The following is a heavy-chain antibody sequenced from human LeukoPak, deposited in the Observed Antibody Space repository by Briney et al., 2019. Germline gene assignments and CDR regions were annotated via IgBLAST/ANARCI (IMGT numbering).Heavy chain of an antibody. CDR1: GGSFSGYY. CDR2: INHSGST. CDR3: ARATGSSWYKSYYMDV. J-gene: IGHJ6*03. D-gene: IGHD6-13*01. V-gene: IGHV4-34*01. Sequence: SETLSLTCAVHGGSFSGYYWTWIRQPPGKGLEWIGEINHSGSTNYNPSLKSRVTISVDTSKNQFSLKLNSVTAADTAVYYCARATGSSWYKSYYMDVWGKGTTVTVSS.